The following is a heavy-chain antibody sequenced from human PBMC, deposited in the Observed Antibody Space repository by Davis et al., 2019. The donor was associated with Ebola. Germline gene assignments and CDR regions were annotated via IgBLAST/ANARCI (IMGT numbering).Heavy chain of an antibody. CDR2: ISDSGTTT. CDR1: GFTFSNYA. V-gene: IGHV3-23*01. J-gene: IGHJ3*02. Sequence: GESLKISCAASGFTFSNYAMSWVRQAPGKGLEWVSTISDSGTTTYYADSVKGRFTISRDNSKNTLDLQMNSLRPEDTAVYYCVKTRSNWWNDALEIWGRGTMVIVSS. CDR3: VKTRSNWWNDALEI. D-gene: IGHD2-8*02.